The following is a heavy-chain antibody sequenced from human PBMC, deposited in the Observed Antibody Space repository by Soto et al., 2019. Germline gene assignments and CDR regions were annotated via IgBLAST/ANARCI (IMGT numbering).Heavy chain of an antibody. V-gene: IGHV1-2*02. CDR3: GRGRSGQIVVFY. D-gene: IGHD1-26*01. Sequence: ASVKVSCKASGYTFTGHYIHWVRQAPEQGPEWMGEIGPESGATRYAQKFQGRVTMSRDMSITTVYMELNNLSPDDTAVYYCGRGRSGQIVVFYWGQGTPVTVSS. CDR2: IGPESGAT. J-gene: IGHJ4*02. CDR1: GYTFTGHY.